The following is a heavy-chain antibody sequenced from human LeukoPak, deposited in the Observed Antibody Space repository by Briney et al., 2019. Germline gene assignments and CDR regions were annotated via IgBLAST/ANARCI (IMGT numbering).Heavy chain of an antibody. D-gene: IGHD3-9*01. V-gene: IGHV1-69*05. J-gene: IGHJ4*02. CDR2: IIPIFGTA. CDR1: GGTFSSYA. CDR3: ARDYDILTGYYEAHY. Sequence: ASVKVSCKASGGTFSSYAISWVRQAPGQGLEWMGGIIPIFGTANYAQKLQGRVTMTTDTSTSTAYMELRSLRSDDTAVYYCARDYDILTGYYEAHYWGQGTLVTVSS.